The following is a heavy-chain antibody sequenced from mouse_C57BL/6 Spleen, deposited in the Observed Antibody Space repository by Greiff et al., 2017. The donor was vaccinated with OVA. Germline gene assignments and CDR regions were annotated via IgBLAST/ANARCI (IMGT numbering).Heavy chain of an antibody. CDR1: GYTFTSYW. J-gene: IGHJ2*01. CDR3: ARRELGRLYDY. Sequence: QVQLQQPGAELVIPGASVKLSCKASGYTFTSYWMHWVKQRPGQGLEWIGEIDPSDSYTNYNQKFKGKSTLTVDKSSSTAYMQLSSLTSEDSAVDYCARRELGRLYDYWGQGTTLTVSS. D-gene: IGHD4-1*01. V-gene: IGHV1-69*01. CDR2: IDPSDSYT.